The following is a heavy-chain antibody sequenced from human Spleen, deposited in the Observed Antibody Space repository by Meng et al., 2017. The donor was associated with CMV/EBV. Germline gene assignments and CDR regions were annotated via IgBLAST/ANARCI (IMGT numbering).Heavy chain of an antibody. J-gene: IGHJ6*02. CDR2: ISGSGGST. CDR3: AKGADDYLLYGMDV. D-gene: IGHD4/OR15-4a*01. Sequence: GESLKISCAAFGFTFSSYAMSWVRQAPGKGLEWVSAISGSGGSTYYADSVKGRFTISRDNSKNTLYLQMNSLRAEDTAVYYCAKGADDYLLYGMDVWGQGTTVTVSS. CDR1: GFTFSSYA. V-gene: IGHV3-23*01.